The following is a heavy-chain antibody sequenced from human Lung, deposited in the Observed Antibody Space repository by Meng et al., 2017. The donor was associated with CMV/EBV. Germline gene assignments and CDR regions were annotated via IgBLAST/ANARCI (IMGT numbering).Heavy chain of an antibody. J-gene: IGHJ4*02. D-gene: IGHD3-3*01. CDR1: DYSISSGFY. Sequence: SWTVSDYSISSGFYWGCVRQPPGKGLEWIGSIRHTGSSYDNPSLKRRVTLSVDTSKNQYSQKVTSVTAAATVVYYCARGIFSGVDYWGQGTLVTVSS. V-gene: IGHV4-38-2*02. CDR2: IRHTGSS. CDR3: ARGIFSGVDY.